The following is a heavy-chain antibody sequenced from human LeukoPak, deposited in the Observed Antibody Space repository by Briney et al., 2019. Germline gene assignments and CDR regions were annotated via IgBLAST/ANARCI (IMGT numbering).Heavy chain of an antibody. J-gene: IGHJ4*02. CDR1: GGSISSGGYS. CDR3: ARVVYPSTKYYFDY. CDR2: IYHSGST. Sequence: PSETLSLTCAVSGGSISSGGYSWSWIRQPPGKGLEWIGYIYHSGSTYYNPSLKSRVTISVDTSKNQFSLKLSSVTAADTAVYYCARVVYPSTKYYFDYWGQGTLVTVSS. D-gene: IGHD2/OR15-2a*01. V-gene: IGHV4-30-2*01.